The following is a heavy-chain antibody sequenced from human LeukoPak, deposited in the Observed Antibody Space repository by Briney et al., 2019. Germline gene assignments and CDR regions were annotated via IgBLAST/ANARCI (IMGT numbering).Heavy chain of an antibody. V-gene: IGHV4-31*03. CDR2: IYYSGST. D-gene: IGHD6-19*01. J-gene: IGHJ4*02. Sequence: PSETLSLTCTVSGGSISSGGYYWSWIRQHPGKGLEWIGYIYYSGSTYYNPSLKSRVTISVDTSKNQFSLKLSSVTAADTAVYYCARIAVSSGWGYFDSWGQGTLVTASS. CDR3: ARIAVSSGWGYFDS. CDR1: GGSISSGGYY.